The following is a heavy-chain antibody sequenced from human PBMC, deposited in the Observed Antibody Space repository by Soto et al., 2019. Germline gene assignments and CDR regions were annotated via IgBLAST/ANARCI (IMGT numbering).Heavy chain of an antibody. CDR2: ISSSSSTI. D-gene: IGHD5-12*01. CDR3: ANGPSYSGYTSYFYY. J-gene: IGHJ4*02. Sequence: EVQLVESGGGLVQPGGSLRLSCAASGFTFSSYSMNWVRQAPGKGLEWVSYISSSSSTIYYADSVKCRFTISRDNAKNSLYLQMNSLRAEDTAVYYCANGPSYSGYTSYFYYWGQGTLVTVSS. CDR1: GFTFSSYS. V-gene: IGHV3-48*01.